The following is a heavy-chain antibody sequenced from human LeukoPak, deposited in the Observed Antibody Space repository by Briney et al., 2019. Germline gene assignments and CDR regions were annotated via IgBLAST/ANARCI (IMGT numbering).Heavy chain of an antibody. CDR1: GYTFTSYA. V-gene: IGHV1-18*01. CDR3: ARDTQGHEDY. CDR2: INAYNGNT. Sequence: ASVKVSCKASGYTFTSYAMNWVRQAPGQGLEWMGWINAYNGNTNYAQKLQGRVTMTTDTSTSTAYMELRSLRSDDTAVYYCARDTQGHEDYWGQGTLVTVSS. J-gene: IGHJ4*02.